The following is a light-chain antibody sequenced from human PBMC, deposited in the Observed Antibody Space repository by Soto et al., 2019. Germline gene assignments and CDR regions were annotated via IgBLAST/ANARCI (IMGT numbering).Light chain of an antibody. CDR3: QVWDSSSEDGV. CDR2: YDS. J-gene: IGLJ2*01. Sequence: SYELTQPPSVSVAPGKTARITCGGNNIGSKSVHWYQQKPGQAPVLVIYYDSDRPSGIPERFSGSNSGNTATLTISRVEAGDEADYYCQVWDSSSEDGVFGGGTKLTVL. CDR1: NIGSKS. V-gene: IGLV3-21*04.